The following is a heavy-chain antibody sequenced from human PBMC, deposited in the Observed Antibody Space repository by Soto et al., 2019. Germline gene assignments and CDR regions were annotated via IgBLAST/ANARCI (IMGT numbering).Heavy chain of an antibody. Sequence: GGSLRLSCAASGFTLSSYWMSWVRQAPGKGLEWVANIKQDGSEKYYVDSVKGRFTISRDNAKDSLYLQMNSLRAEDTAVYYCARDGSGWYSAYYYGMDVWGQGTTVTVSS. V-gene: IGHV3-7*04. CDR3: ARDGSGWYSAYYYGMDV. CDR2: IKQDGSEK. D-gene: IGHD6-19*01. J-gene: IGHJ6*02. CDR1: GFTLSSYW.